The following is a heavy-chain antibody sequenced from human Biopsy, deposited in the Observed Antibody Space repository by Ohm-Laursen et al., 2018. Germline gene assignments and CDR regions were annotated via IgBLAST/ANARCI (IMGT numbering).Heavy chain of an antibody. J-gene: IGHJ4*02. D-gene: IGHD3-10*01. CDR3: ARGGAGSYHDY. CDR2: ISWNSDSI. Sequence: SLRLSCAATGFSFSSYGMHWVRQAPGKGLEWVSGISWNSDSIGYADSVKGRFTVSRDNAKNSLYLQMNSLTVEDTAVYYCARGGAGSYHDYWGQGTLVTVSS. CDR1: GFSFSSYG. V-gene: IGHV3-9*01.